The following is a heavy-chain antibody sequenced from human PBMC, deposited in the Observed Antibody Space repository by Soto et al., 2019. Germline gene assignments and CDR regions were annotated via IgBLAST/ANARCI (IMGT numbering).Heavy chain of an antibody. J-gene: IGHJ4*02. Sequence: EVQLVESGGGSVQPGGSLRLSCPASGFTLRTYWMHWVRQAPGKGLVWVSRIDNDGSDTSYADFVEGRFTISRDDAKNTLYLQLNSLRADDTAVYYCTTAFEYWGRGTLVSVSS. V-gene: IGHV3-74*01. CDR1: GFTLRTYW. CDR3: TTAFEY. CDR2: IDNDGSDT.